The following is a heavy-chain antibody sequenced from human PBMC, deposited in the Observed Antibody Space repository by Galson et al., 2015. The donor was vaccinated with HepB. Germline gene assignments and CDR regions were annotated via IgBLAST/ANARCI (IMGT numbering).Heavy chain of an antibody. CDR2: FDPEHGEA. J-gene: IGHJ6*02. CDR3: TRVNGGWYEYYYYGMDV. CDR1: GDTLTNLS. V-gene: IGHV1-24*01. Sequence: SVKVSCKVSGDTLTNLSMHWVRQGPEKGLEWMGGFDPEHGEAIYAQQFQGRFTISRDNSKNTLYLQMNSLRVEDTAVYYCTRVNGGWYEYYYYGMDVWGQGTTVTVS. D-gene: IGHD6-19*01.